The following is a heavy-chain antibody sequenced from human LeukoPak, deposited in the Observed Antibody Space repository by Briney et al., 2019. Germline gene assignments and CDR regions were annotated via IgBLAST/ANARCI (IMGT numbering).Heavy chain of an antibody. CDR1: GFTVSSNY. CDR2: IYSGGST. CDR3: AKGYSSTSYCLDY. J-gene: IGHJ4*02. V-gene: IGHV3-53*01. D-gene: IGHD2-2*01. Sequence: GGSLRLSCAASGFTVSSNYMSWVRQAPGRGLEWVSVIYSGGSTYYADSVKGRFTISRDNSRNTVFLQVNSLRAEDTAVYYCAKGYSSTSYCLDYWGQGTLVTVSS.